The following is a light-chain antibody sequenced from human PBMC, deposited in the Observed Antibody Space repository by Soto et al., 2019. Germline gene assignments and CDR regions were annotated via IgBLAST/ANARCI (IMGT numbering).Light chain of an antibody. J-gene: IGLJ1*01. CDR3: SSYAGSSNV. Sequence: LTQPPSASGSPGQSVAISCTGTSIDVGGYNYVSWYQQHQGKAPKLMIYEVNKRPSGVPDRYSGSKSGNTASLTVSGLQAEDEADYYCSSYAGSSNVFXTGTKLTVL. V-gene: IGLV2-8*01. CDR1: SIDVGGYNY. CDR2: EVN.